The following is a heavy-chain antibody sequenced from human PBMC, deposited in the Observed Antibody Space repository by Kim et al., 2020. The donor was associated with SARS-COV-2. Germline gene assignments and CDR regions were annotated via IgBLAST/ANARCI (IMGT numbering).Heavy chain of an antibody. CDR2: IKQDGSEK. V-gene: IGHV3-7*01. Sequence: GGSLRLSCAASGFTFSSYWMSWVRQAPWKGLEWVANIKQDGSEKYYVDSVKGRFTISRDNAKNSLYLQMNSLRAEDTAVYYCARDRGSSPYGSGSPSLGWFDPWGQGTLVTVSS. D-gene: IGHD3-10*01. J-gene: IGHJ5*02. CDR3: ARDRGSSPYGSGSPSLGWFDP. CDR1: GFTFSSYW.